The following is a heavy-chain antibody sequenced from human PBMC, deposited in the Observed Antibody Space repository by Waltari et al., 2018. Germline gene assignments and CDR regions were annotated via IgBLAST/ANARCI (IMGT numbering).Heavy chain of an antibody. V-gene: IGHV4-4*07. D-gene: IGHD6-13*01. CDR2: IYTSGST. Sequence: QVQLQESGPGLVKPSETLSLTCTVSVGSISSYYWSWIRQPAGKGLEWIGRIYTSGSTNYNPSLKSRVTMSVDTSKNQFSLKLSSVTAADTAVYYCASLIYSSSWALFDYWGQGTLVTVSS. CDR3: ASLIYSSSWALFDY. J-gene: IGHJ4*02. CDR1: VGSISSYY.